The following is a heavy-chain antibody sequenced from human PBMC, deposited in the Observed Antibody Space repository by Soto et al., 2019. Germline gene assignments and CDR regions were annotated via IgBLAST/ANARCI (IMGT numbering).Heavy chain of an antibody. J-gene: IGHJ6*03. Sequence: SETLSLTCAVYGGSFSGYYWSWIRQPPGKGLEWIGEINHSGSTNYNPSLKSRVTISVDTSKNQFSLKLSSVTAADTAVYYCARGYYDILTGYYYYYYMDVWGKGTTVTVSS. D-gene: IGHD3-9*01. CDR1: GGSFSGYY. CDR2: INHSGST. CDR3: ARGYYDILTGYYYYYYMDV. V-gene: IGHV4-34*01.